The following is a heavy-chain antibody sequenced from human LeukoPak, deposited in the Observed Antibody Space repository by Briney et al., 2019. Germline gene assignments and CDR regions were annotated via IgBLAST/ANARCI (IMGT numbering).Heavy chain of an antibody. Sequence: SVKVSCKASGYTFSGHHIHWVRQAPGQGLEWMGGIIPIFGTANYAQKFQGRVTITTDESTSTAYMELSSLRSEDTAVYYCARGVAPTNDDAFDIWGQGTMVAVSS. V-gene: IGHV1-69*05. CDR1: GYTFSGHH. J-gene: IGHJ3*02. CDR2: IIPIFGTA. D-gene: IGHD2-8*01. CDR3: ARGVAPTNDDAFDI.